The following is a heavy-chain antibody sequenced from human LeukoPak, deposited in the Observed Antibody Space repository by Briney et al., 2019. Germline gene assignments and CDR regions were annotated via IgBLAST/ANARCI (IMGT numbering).Heavy chain of an antibody. CDR2: IYYSGST. CDR1: GGSISSSSYY. CDR3: ANGLAARRVVADYYYYYGMDV. Sequence: PSETLSLTCTVSGGSISSSSYYWGWIRQPPGKGLEWIGSIYYSGSTYYNPSLKSRVTISVDTSKNQFSLKLSSVTAADTAVYYCANGLAARRVVADYYYYYGMDVWAKGPRSPSP. D-gene: IGHD6-6*01. J-gene: IGHJ6*02. V-gene: IGHV4-39*01.